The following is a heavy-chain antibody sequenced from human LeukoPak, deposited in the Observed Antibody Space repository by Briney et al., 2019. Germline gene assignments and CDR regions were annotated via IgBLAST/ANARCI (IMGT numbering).Heavy chain of an antibody. D-gene: IGHD1-26*01. V-gene: IGHV4-38-2*02. CDR1: GYSISSGYY. CDR3: ARPIVGAYFVD. J-gene: IGHJ4*02. CDR2: IYHSGST. Sequence: PSETLSLTCTVSGYSISSGYYWGWIRQTPGKGLEWIGSIYHSGSTYYNPSLKSRVTISVDTSKNQFSLKLSSVTAADTAVYYCARPIVGAYFVDWGQGTLVTVSS.